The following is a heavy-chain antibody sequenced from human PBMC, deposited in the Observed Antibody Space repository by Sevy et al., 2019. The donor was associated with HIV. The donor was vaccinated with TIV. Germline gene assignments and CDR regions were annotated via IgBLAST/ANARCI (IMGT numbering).Heavy chain of an antibody. V-gene: IGHV3-30*18. J-gene: IGHJ6*02. D-gene: IGHD1-1*01. CDR1: GFTFRNYA. CDR3: AKVLSGTGQFGMDV. Sequence: GGSLRLSCAASGFTFRNYAIHWVRQAPGKGLEWVTFISFDETNKYYADSVKGRFTISRDNSKNTLYLQMNSLRADDTGVYYCAKVLSGTGQFGMDVWGQGTTVTVSS. CDR2: ISFDETNK.